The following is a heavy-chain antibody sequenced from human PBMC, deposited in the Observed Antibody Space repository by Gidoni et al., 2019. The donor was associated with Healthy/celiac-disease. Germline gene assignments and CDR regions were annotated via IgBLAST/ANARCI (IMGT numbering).Heavy chain of an antibody. V-gene: IGHV4-34*01. CDR2: INHSGST. D-gene: IGHD3-22*01. J-gene: IGHJ4*02. Sequence: QVPLQQWGAGLLKPSETLSLTCAVYGGSFSGSYWSWIRQPPGQGLEWIGEINHSGSTNYNPSLKSRVTISVDTSKNQFSLKLSSVTAADTAVYYCASAPYYYGSSGYYWRGFDYWGQGTLVTVSS. CDR3: ASAPYYYGSSGYYWRGFDY. CDR1: GGSFSGSY.